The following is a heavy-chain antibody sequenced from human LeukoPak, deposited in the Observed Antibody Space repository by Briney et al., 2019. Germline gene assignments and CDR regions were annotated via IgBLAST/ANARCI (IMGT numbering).Heavy chain of an antibody. J-gene: IGHJ3*02. Sequence: PGGSLRLSCAASGFTFDDYGMSWVRQAPGKGLEWVSGINWNGGSTGYADSVKGRFTISRDNAKNSLYLQMNSLRAEDTALYYCARDIGAEGELLGAFDIWGQGTMVTVSS. CDR2: INWNGGST. V-gene: IGHV3-20*04. CDR1: GFTFDDYG. CDR3: ARDIGAEGELLGAFDI. D-gene: IGHD1-26*01.